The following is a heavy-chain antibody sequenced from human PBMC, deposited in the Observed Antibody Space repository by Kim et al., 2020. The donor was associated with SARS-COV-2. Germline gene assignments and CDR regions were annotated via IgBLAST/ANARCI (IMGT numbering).Heavy chain of an antibody. J-gene: IGHJ5*02. CDR1: GYTFTSYA. D-gene: IGHD5-12*01. V-gene: IGHV1-3*01. Sequence: ASVKVSCKASGYTFTSYAMHWVRQAPGQRLEWMGWINAGNGNTKYSQKFQGRVTITRDTSASTAYMELSSLRSEDTAVYYCARVRIDIVATIGWGNWFDPWGQGTLVTVSS. CDR3: ARVRIDIVATIGWGNWFDP. CDR2: INAGNGNT.